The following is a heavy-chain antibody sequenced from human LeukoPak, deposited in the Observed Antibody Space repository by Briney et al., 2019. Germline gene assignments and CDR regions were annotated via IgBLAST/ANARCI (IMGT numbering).Heavy chain of an antibody. D-gene: IGHD1-26*01. CDR2: ISVSGGST. J-gene: IGHJ4*01. CDR1: GFTFSSYA. CDR3: AKGRGATGGPSRTFQY. Sequence: GGSLRLSCAASGFTFSSYAMSWVRQAPGKGLEWVSAISVSGGSTYYADSVKGRFTISRDISKNTLYLQMNSLRAEDTAVYYCAKGRGATGGPSRTFQYCGHESLVTVSS. V-gene: IGHV3-23*01.